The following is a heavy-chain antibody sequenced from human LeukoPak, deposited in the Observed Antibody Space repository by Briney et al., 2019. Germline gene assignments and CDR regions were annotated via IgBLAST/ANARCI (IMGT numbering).Heavy chain of an antibody. V-gene: IGHV1-18*01. CDR3: ARDPNPQLLWFGEFSWFDP. CDR1: GYVFTNYG. D-gene: IGHD3-10*01. CDR2: ISTYNGDT. Sequence: GASVRVSCKTSGYVFTNYGITWLRQAPGQGLEWVGWISTYNGDTYYARKVQGRVTLTRDTSISTAYMELSRLRSDDTAVYYCARDPNPQLLWFGEFSWFDPWGQGTLVTVSS. J-gene: IGHJ5*02.